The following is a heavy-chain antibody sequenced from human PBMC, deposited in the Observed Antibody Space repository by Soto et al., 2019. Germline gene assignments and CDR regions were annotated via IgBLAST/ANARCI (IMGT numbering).Heavy chain of an antibody. J-gene: IGHJ6*02. CDR3: ARHWSPAIGYYYYGMDV. D-gene: IGHD3-3*01. Sequence: SETLSLTCTVSGGSISSSSYYWGWIRQPPGKGLEWIGSIYYSGSTYYNPSLKSRVTISVDTSKNQFSLKLSSVTAADTAVYYCARHWSPAIGYYYYGMDVWGQGTTVT. CDR1: GGSISSSSYY. V-gene: IGHV4-39*01. CDR2: IYYSGST.